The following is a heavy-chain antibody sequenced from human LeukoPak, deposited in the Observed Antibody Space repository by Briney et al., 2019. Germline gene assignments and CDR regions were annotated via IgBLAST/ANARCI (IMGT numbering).Heavy chain of an antibody. J-gene: IGHJ6*02. CDR2: IYYSGST. CDR1: GGSISSSSYY. V-gene: IGHV4-39*01. Sequence: SETLSLTCTVSGGSISSSSYYWGWIRQPPGKGLEWIGSIYYSGSTYYNPSLKSRVTISVDTSKNQFSLKLSSVTAADTAVYYCATLSGSYVYYYGMDVWGQGTTVTVSS. CDR3: ATLSGSYVYYYGMDV. D-gene: IGHD1-26*01.